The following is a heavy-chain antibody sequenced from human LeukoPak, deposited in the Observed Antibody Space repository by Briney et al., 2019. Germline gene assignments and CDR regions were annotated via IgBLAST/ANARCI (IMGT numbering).Heavy chain of an antibody. CDR3: ARRGQAAGSKGAFDY. D-gene: IGHD6-13*01. CDR2: IDYSGTT. J-gene: IGHJ4*02. V-gene: IGHV4-39*01. Sequence: PSETLSLTCTVSGGSISNGSYYWGWIRQPPGKGLEWIGSIDYSGTTYYNPSLKSRVTISVDTSKNQFSLKLSSVTAADTALYYCARRGQAAGSKGAFDYWGQGTLVTVSS. CDR1: GGSISNGSYY.